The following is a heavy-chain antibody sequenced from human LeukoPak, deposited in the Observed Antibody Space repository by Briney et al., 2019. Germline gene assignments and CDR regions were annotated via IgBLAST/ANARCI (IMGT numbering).Heavy chain of an antibody. D-gene: IGHD6-6*01. V-gene: IGHV3-66*01. Sequence: GGSLRLSCAASGFTVSSNHMNWVRQAPGKGLEWVSIIYTGGTTRYADSLKGRFTISRDDSQNTLDLQMNSLRAEDTAVYYCARDSSSHYFDYWGQGTLVTVSS. CDR3: ARDSSSHYFDY. J-gene: IGHJ4*02. CDR2: IYTGGTT. CDR1: GFTVSSNH.